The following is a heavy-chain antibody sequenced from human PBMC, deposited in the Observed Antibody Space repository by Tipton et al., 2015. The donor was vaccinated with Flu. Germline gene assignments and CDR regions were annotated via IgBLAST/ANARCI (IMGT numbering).Heavy chain of an antibody. Sequence: LRLSCSVSGDSIGSRYFWGWIRQPPGKGLEWIGNIHRSGSTYYNPSLKSRVAISVDTSKDQFSLKLSSVTAADTAVYYCARTYRDAFDLWGQGAMVTVSS. CDR1: GDSIGSRYF. V-gene: IGHV4-38-2*01. D-gene: IGHD3-16*02. J-gene: IGHJ3*01. CDR2: IHRSGST. CDR3: ARTYRDAFDL.